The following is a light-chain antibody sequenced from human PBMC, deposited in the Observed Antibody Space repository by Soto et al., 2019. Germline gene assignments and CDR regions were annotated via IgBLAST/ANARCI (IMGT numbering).Light chain of an antibody. V-gene: IGKV1-39*01. CDR3: QQSYITPLT. J-gene: IGKJ1*01. CDR2: AAS. Sequence: DVHLTQSPSSLHASVGDRITITCRATENIANYLNWYQLTPGKAPKLLIHAASTLHSGVPSRFSGGWSGTEFTLTITGLQPQDFATSSCQQSYITPLTFGQGTKVEV. CDR1: ENIANY.